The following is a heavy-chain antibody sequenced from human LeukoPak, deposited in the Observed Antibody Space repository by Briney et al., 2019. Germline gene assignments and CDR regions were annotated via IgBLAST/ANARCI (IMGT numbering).Heavy chain of an antibody. V-gene: IGHV4-59*01. J-gene: IGHJ4*02. D-gene: IGHD6-13*01. CDR2: IYYSGST. CDR3: ARDKGSSWYTN. CDR1: GGSISSYY. Sequence: PSETLSLTCTVSGGSISSYYWSWIRQPPGKGLEWIGYIYYSGSTNYNPSLKSRVTISVDTSKNQFSLKLSSVTAADTAVYYCARDKGSSWYTNWGQGTLVTVSS.